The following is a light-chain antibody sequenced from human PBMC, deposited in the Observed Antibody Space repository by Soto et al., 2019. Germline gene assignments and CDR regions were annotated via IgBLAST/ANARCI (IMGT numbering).Light chain of an antibody. J-gene: IGKJ5*01. CDR3: QQLFDSPIT. Sequence: DIQLTHSPSVLSPSIEDSVTITCRASQVISTSLAWYQVKPGKAPKLLIYAASTLESGVPSRFSATVSGTEFSLTITSLQPEDFATYYCQQLFDSPITFGQGTRLEIK. V-gene: IGKV1-9*01. CDR2: AAS. CDR1: QVISTS.